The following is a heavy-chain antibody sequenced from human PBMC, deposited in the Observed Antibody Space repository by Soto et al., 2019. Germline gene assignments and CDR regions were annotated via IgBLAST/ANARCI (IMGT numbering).Heavy chain of an antibody. D-gene: IGHD3-22*01. J-gene: IGHJ4*02. V-gene: IGHV3-23*01. CDR1: GFTFSSYA. Sequence: GGSLRLSCAASGFTFSSYAMSWVRQAPGKGLEWVSAISGSGGSTYYADSVKGRFTISRDNSKNTLYLQMNSLRAEDTAVYYCAKDGGYYDSSYYFDYWGQGTLVNVSS. CDR3: AKDGGYYDSSYYFDY. CDR2: ISGSGGST.